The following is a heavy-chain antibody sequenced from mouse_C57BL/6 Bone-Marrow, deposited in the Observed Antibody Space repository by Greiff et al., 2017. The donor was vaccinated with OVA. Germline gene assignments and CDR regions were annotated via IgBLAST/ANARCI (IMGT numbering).Heavy chain of an antibody. CDR1: GYTFTSYW. Sequence: QVQLQQPGAELVKPGASVKLSCKASGYTFTSYWMHWVKQRPGQGLEWIGMIHPNSGSTNYNEKFKSKATLTVDKSSSTAYMQLSSLTSEDSAVYYCAREIYYYGSSYLFFAYWGQGTLVTVSA. CDR2: IHPNSGST. D-gene: IGHD1-1*01. J-gene: IGHJ3*01. CDR3: AREIYYYGSSYLFFAY. V-gene: IGHV1-64*01.